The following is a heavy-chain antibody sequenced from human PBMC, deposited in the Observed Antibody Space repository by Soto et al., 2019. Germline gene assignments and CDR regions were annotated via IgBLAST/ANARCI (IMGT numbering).Heavy chain of an antibody. J-gene: IGHJ6*02. CDR3: ARALFSGWSNTDYYYYYGMDV. Sequence: QVQLVQSGAEVKKPGASVKVSCKASGYTFTSYAMHWVRQAPGQRLEWMGWINAGNGNTKYSQKFQGRVTITRDTSASTAYMELSSLRSEDTAVYYCARALFSGWSNTDYYYYYGMDVWGQGTTVTVSS. CDR1: GYTFTSYA. D-gene: IGHD6-19*01. V-gene: IGHV1-3*01. CDR2: INAGNGNT.